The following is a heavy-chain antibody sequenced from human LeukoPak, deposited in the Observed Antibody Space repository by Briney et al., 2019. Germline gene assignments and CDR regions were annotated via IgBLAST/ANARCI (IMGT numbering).Heavy chain of an antibody. CDR3: ARDYLVGAPLDS. V-gene: IGHV4-4*07. J-gene: IGHJ4*02. CDR2: MYISGST. Sequence: SETLSLTCTVSGVSITNYYWAWIRQPAGKGLEWIGRMYISGSTNYNPSLKSRVTISIDKTKNQFSLKLRSVTAADTAVYYCARDYLVGAPLDSWGQGTLVTVSS. D-gene: IGHD1-26*01. CDR1: GVSITNYY.